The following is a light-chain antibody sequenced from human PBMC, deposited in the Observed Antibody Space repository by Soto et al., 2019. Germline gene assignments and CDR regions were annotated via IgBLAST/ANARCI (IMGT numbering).Light chain of an antibody. CDR1: QGVSSY. Sequence: IQLTQSPSSLSASVGDRVTITCRASQGVSSYLAWYQQKPVKAPNLLIYVTSTLQSVVPSRFSGSGSGTDFTLTIRSLQPEECATYYCQHHNSYPLTFGGGTKVEIK. J-gene: IGKJ4*01. CDR3: QHHNSYPLT. V-gene: IGKV1-9*01. CDR2: VTS.